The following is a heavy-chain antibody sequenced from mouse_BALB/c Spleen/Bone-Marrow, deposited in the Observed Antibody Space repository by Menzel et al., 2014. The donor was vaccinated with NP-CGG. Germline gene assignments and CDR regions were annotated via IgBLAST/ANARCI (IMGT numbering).Heavy chain of an antibody. Sequence: QVQLQQSGPELVRPGVSVKISCKGSGYTFTDYAMHWVKHNHAKSLEWIGVISTYSGNTNYNQKFKGKATMTVDKSSSTAYMELARLTSEDSAIYYCASPIYYGNYEGFAYWGQGTLVTVSA. D-gene: IGHD2-1*01. V-gene: IGHV1-67*01. CDR1: GYTFTDYA. J-gene: IGHJ3*01. CDR3: ASPIYYGNYEGFAY. CDR2: ISTYSGNT.